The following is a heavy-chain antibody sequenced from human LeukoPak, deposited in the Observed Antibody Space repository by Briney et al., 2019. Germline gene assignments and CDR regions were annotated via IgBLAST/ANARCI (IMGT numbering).Heavy chain of an antibody. V-gene: IGHV3-7*01. CDR3: TRDFGRSSYYFDF. Sequence: GGSLGLSCAASGFTFNGYWMSWVRQAPGKGLEWVANIKQDGSEKYYVDSVRGRLTISRDNAENSLFLQMNRLRVEDTAVYYCTRDFGRSSYYFDFWGQGTLVTVSS. CDR2: IKQDGSEK. D-gene: IGHD3-3*01. CDR1: GFTFNGYW. J-gene: IGHJ4*02.